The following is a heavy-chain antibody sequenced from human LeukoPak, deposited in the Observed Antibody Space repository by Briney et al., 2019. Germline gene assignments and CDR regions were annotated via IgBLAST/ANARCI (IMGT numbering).Heavy chain of an antibody. CDR2: INPNSGGT. CDR1: GYTFTGYY. Sequence: ASVKVSCKASGYTFTGYYMHWVRQAPGQGLEWMGWINPNSGGTNYAQKFQGRVTMTRDTSINTAYMELRRLRYDDTAMYFCARESFSGSGGLNWFAPWGQGTLVTVSA. J-gene: IGHJ5*02. CDR3: ARESFSGSGGLNWFAP. D-gene: IGHD3-10*01. V-gene: IGHV1-2*02.